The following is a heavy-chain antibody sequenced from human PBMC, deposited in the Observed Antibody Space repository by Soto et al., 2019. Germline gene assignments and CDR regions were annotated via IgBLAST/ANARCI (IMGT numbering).Heavy chain of an antibody. CDR3: AHSLYYYDSSGYYRAFDY. CDR2: IFWDDDK. Sequence: QITLKESGPTLVKPTQTLTLTCTFSGFSLSTTGVGMGWIRQPPGKALEWLALIFWDDDKRYSPSLKSRLTITKDTSKNQVVLTMTSMDPVDTATYYCAHSLYYYDSSGYYRAFDYWGQGTLVTVSS. D-gene: IGHD3-22*01. J-gene: IGHJ4*02. V-gene: IGHV2-5*02. CDR1: GFSLSTTGVG.